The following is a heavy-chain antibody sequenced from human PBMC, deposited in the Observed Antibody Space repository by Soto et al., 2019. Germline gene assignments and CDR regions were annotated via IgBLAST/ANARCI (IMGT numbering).Heavy chain of an antibody. CDR3: AREKVVVAASTAHDAFDI. CDR1: GFTFSSYS. CDR2: ISSSSSYI. V-gene: IGHV3-21*01. D-gene: IGHD2-15*01. J-gene: IGHJ3*02. Sequence: GGSLRLSCAASGFTFSSYSMNWVRQAPGKGLEWVSSISSSSSYIYYADSVKGRFTISRDNAKNSLYLQMNSLRAEDTAVYYCAREKVVVAASTAHDAFDIWGQGTMVTVSS.